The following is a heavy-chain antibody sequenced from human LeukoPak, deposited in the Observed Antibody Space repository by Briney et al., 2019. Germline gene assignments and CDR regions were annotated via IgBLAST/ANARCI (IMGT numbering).Heavy chain of an antibody. J-gene: IGHJ3*02. V-gene: IGHV7-4-1*02. Sequence: ASVKVSCKASGYTFTSYAMNWVRQAPGQGLEWMGWINTNNGNPTYAQGFTGRFVFSLDTSVSTAYLQISSLKAEDTAVYYCARDRLWFGEFLDAFDIWGQGTMVTVSS. CDR1: GYTFTSYA. CDR2: INTNNGNP. D-gene: IGHD3-10*01. CDR3: ARDRLWFGEFLDAFDI.